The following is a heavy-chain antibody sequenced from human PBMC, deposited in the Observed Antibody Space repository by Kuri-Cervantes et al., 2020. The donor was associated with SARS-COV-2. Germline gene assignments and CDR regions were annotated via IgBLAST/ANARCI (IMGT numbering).Heavy chain of an antibody. CDR1: GYTFTSYD. D-gene: IGHD3-3*01. J-gene: IGHJ4*02. V-gene: IGHV1-8*02. CDR3: ARDQDDFWSGYRLTFDY. CDR2: MNPNSGNT. Sequence: ASVKVSCKASGYTFTSYDINWVRQATGQGLEWMGWMNPNSGNTGYAQKFQGRVTMTRNTSISTAYMELSSLRSEDTAVYYCARDQDDFWSGYRLTFDYWGQGTLVTVSS.